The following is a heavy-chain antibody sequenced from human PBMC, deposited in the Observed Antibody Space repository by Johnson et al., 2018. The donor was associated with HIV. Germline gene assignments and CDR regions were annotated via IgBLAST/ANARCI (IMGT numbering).Heavy chain of an antibody. CDR1: GFTFSSYA. CDR2: ISYDGINK. D-gene: IGHD4-11*01. V-gene: IGHV3-30-3*01. CDR3: AKERRDYDAFDI. J-gene: IGHJ3*02. Sequence: QMQLVESGGGVVQPGRSLRLSCAASGFTFSSYAMHWVRQAPGKGLEWVAIISYDGINKYYADSVKGRFTVSRDNSKNTLSLQMNSLRAEDTAVYFCAKERRDYDAFDIWGQGTMVTVSS.